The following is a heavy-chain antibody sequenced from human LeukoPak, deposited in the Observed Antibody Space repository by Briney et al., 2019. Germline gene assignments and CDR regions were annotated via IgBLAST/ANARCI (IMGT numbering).Heavy chain of an antibody. CDR2: INHSGST. D-gene: IGHD1-20*01. CDR1: GGSFSGYY. Sequence: KPSETLSLTCAVYGGSFSGYYWSWIRQPPGKGLEWIGEINHSGSTNYNPSLKSRVTISVDTSKNQFSLKLSSVTAADTAVYYCARGARPGRGMYNWNDCKYFQHWGQGTLVTVSS. J-gene: IGHJ1*01. V-gene: IGHV4-34*01. CDR3: ARGARPGRGMYNWNDCKYFQH.